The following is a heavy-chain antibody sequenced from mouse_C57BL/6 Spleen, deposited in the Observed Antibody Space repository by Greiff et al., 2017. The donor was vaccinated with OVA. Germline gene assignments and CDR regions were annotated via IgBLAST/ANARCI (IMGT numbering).Heavy chain of an antibody. CDR2: INPNNGGT. CDR1: GYTFTDYN. CDR3: ARGGNYSKYVRYYAMDY. J-gene: IGHJ4*01. V-gene: IGHV1-18*01. Sequence: VQLQQSGPELVKPGASVKIPCKASGYTFTDYNMDWVKQSHGQSLEWIGDINPNNGGTIYNQKFKGKATLTVDKSSSTAYMELRNLTSEDTAVYYFARGGNYSKYVRYYAMDYWGQGTSVTVSS. D-gene: IGHD2-5*01.